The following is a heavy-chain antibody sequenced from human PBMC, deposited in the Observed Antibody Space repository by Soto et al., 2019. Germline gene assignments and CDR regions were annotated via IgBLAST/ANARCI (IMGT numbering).Heavy chain of an antibody. D-gene: IGHD1-26*01. CDR2: IGPETGAT. Sequence: SVKVSCKASGYTFTGHYIHWVRQAPEQGPEWMGEIGPETGATRYAQKFQGRVTMTRDMSITTVYMELNNLSPADTAVYYCGRGRSGQIVVFYWGQGNPVTVSS. CDR1: GYTFTGHY. V-gene: IGHV1-2*02. CDR3: GRGRSGQIVVFY. J-gene: IGHJ4*02.